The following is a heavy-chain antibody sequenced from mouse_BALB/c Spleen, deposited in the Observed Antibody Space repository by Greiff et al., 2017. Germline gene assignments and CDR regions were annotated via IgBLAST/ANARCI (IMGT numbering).Heavy chain of an antibody. J-gene: IGHJ3*01. CDR1: GYSFTSYW. CDR2: IYPGNSDT. V-gene: IGHV1-5*01. CDR3: TRWGTTATGFAY. Sequence: VQLQQSGTVLARPGASLKMSCKASGYSFTSYWMHWVKQRPGQGLEWIGAIYPGNSDTSYNQKFKGKAKLTAVTSASTAYMELSSLTNEDSAVYYCTRWGTTATGFAYWGQGTLVTVSA. D-gene: IGHD1-2*01.